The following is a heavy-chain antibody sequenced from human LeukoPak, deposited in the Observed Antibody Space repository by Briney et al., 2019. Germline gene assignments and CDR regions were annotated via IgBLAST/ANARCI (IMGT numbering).Heavy chain of an antibody. V-gene: IGHV4-59*08. CDR3: ARVTMVRGIYYGMDV. J-gene: IGHJ6*02. CDR1: GGSISSYY. D-gene: IGHD3-10*01. Sequence: SETLSLTCTVSGGSISSYYWSWIRQPPGKGLEWIGYIYYSGSTNYNPSLKSRVTISVDASKNQFSLKLSSVTAADTAVYYCARVTMVRGIYYGMDVWGQGTTVTVSS. CDR2: IYYSGST.